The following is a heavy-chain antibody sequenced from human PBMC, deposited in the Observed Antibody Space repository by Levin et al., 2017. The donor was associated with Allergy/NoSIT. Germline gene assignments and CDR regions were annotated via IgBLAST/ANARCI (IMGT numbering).Heavy chain of an antibody. CDR1: GYTFTSYA. D-gene: IGHD6-6*01. Sequence: GESLKISCKASGYTFTSYAMHWVRQAPGQRLEWMGWINAGNGNTKYSQKFQGRVTITRDTSASTAYMELSSLRSEDTAMYYCARDAAGGQLGHYYYYYYMDVWGKGTTVTVSS. CDR2: INAGNGNT. J-gene: IGHJ6*03. CDR3: ARDAAGGQLGHYYYYYYMDV. V-gene: IGHV1-3*01.